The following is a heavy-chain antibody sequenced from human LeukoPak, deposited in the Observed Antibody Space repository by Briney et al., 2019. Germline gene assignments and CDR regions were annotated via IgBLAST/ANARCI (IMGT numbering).Heavy chain of an antibody. J-gene: IGHJ3*02. CDR2: INPNSGGT. V-gene: IGHV1-2*02. CDR1: GYTFTGYY. D-gene: IGHD3-3*01. Sequence: ASVKVSCKASGYTFTGYYMHWVRQAPGQGLEWMGWINPNSGGTNYAQKFQGRVTMTRDTSISTAYMELSRLRSDDTAMYYCARGGRATIFGVALDAFDIWGQGTMVTVSS. CDR3: ARGGRATIFGVALDAFDI.